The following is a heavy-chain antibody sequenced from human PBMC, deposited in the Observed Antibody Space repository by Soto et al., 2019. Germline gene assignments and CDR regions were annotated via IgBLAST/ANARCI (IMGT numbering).Heavy chain of an antibody. J-gene: IGHJ4*02. CDR2: ISYDGSNK. CDR1: GFTFSSYA. V-gene: IGHV3-30-3*01. D-gene: IGHD6-6*01. CDR3: ARDDDGTAKYSSSSGDY. Sequence: QVQLVESGGGVVQPRRSLRLSCAASGFTFSSYAMHWVRQAPGKGMEWVAVISYDGSNKYYADSVKGRFTISRDNSKNTLYLQMNSLRAEDTAVYYCARDDDGTAKYSSSSGDYWGQGTLVTVSS.